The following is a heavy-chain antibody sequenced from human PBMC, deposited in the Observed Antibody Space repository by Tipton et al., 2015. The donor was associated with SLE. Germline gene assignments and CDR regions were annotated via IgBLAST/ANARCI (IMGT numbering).Heavy chain of an antibody. CDR1: GGSFSGYY. CDR2: INDSGST. J-gene: IGHJ3*02. CDR3: AGHSGNFRI. V-gene: IGHV4-34*01. D-gene: IGHD1-26*01. Sequence: TLSLTCAVYGGSFSGYYWSWIRQPPGKGLEWIGEINDSGSTDYNPSLESRVTISVDTSKSQFSLNVTSVTAADTAVYYCAGHSGNFRIWGQGTMVTVSP.